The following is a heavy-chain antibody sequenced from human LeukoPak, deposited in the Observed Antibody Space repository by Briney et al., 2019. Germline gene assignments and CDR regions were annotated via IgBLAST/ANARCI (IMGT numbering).Heavy chain of an antibody. CDR1: GFTFSSYS. J-gene: IGHJ3*02. Sequence: PGGSLRLSCAASGFTFSSYSMNWDRQAPGKGLEWVSSISSSSSYIYYADSVKGRFTISRDNAKNSLYLQMNSLRAEDTAVYYCARIIRFPSNDAFDIWGQGTMVTVSS. V-gene: IGHV3-21*01. D-gene: IGHD4-17*01. CDR2: ISSSSSYI. CDR3: ARIIRFPSNDAFDI.